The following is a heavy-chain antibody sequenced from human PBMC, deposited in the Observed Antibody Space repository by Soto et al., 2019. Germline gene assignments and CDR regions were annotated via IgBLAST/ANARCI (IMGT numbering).Heavy chain of an antibody. CDR3: ARESGGYSYGDQHDFDY. CDR1: GFTFSSYS. J-gene: IGHJ4*02. Sequence: PGGSLRLSFAASGFTFSSYSMNWVRRAPGKGLEWVSSISRSSSYIYYADSVKGRFTISRDNAKNSLYLQMNSLRAEDTAVYYCARESGGYSYGDQHDFDYWGQGTLVTVSS. V-gene: IGHV3-21*01. CDR2: ISRSSSYI. D-gene: IGHD5-18*01.